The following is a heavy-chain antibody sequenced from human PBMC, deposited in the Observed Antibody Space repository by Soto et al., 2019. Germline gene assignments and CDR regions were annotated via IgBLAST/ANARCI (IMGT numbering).Heavy chain of an antibody. CDR1: GGTFSNYV. CDR2: IIPIFGTT. D-gene: IGHD6-13*01. Sequence: QVQRVQSGAELKKPGSSVKVSRQASGGTFSNYVISWVRQAPGQGLEWMGKIIPIFGTTNYAQNFRGRVTITADEYTTTAYMELSSLRSDDTALYYCARELPPAPGSFREDALDIWGQGTMITVSS. V-gene: IGHV1-69*15. CDR3: ARELPPAPGSFREDALDI. J-gene: IGHJ3*02.